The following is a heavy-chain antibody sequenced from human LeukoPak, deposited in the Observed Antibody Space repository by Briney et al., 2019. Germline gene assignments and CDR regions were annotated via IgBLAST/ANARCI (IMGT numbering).Heavy chain of an antibody. D-gene: IGHD5-18*01. V-gene: IGHV1-18*01. J-gene: IGHJ6*03. CDR1: GYTFSASGSTFSASG. CDR3: ARGRLELWLGDDYYYCMDV. Sequence: GASVKVSCKASGYTFSASGSTFSASGITWVRQAPGQGLEWMGWISTYNGDTNYAQKFQGRLTLTTDTSTCTAYMDLASLRSDDTAVYYCARGRLELWLGDDYYYCMDVWGKGTTVTVSS. CDR2: ISTYNGDT.